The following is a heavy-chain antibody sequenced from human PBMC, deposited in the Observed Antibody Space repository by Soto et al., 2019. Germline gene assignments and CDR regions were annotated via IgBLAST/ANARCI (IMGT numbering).Heavy chain of an antibody. D-gene: IGHD5-12*01. J-gene: IGHJ6*02. Sequence: SETLSLTCTVSGGSISSYYWSWIQQPPGKGLEWIGYIYYSGSTNYNPSLKSRVTISVDTSKNQFSLKLSSVTAADTAVYYCARESRGYSGYDYYYYGMDVWGQGTTVTVSS. CDR3: ARESRGYSGYDYYYYGMDV. V-gene: IGHV4-59*01. CDR2: IYYSGST. CDR1: GGSISSYY.